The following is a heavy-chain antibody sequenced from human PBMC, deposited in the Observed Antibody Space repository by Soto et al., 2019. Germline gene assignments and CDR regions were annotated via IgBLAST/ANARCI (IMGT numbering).Heavy chain of an antibody. Sequence: QVTLKESGPVLVKPTETLTLTCTVSGFSLSNARMGVSWIRQPPGKALEWLEHIFSNDEKSYSTSLKSRLTISKDTSKSQVVLTMTNMDPVDTATYYCARIRSAPIAAAPYYYYYMDVWGKGTTVTVSS. CDR3: ARIRSAPIAAAPYYYYYMDV. CDR1: GFSLSNARMG. J-gene: IGHJ6*03. D-gene: IGHD6-13*01. V-gene: IGHV2-26*01. CDR2: IFSNDEK.